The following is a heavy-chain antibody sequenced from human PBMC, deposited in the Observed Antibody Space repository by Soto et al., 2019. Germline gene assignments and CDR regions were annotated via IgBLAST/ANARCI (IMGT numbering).Heavy chain of an antibody. D-gene: IGHD6-19*01. CDR1: GXTDTTYA. CDR3: ARGAVTGPSLFDY. CDR2: INKNGFTI. V-gene: IGHV3-48*02. J-gene: IGHJ4*02. Sequence: GSLRICCALSGXTDTTYAINWVRQAPGKGLELISFINKNGFTIYYADSVKCRFTISRDYAKNPLYLQMDSLRNEDTDVYYCARGAVTGPSLFDYWGLGTLGTVSS.